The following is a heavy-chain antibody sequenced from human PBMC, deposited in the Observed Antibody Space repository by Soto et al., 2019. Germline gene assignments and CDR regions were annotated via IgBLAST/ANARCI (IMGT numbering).Heavy chain of an antibody. Sequence: GGSLRLSCAASGFTFSSYGMHWVRQALGKGLEWVAVISDSGGSTYYADYVKGRFTISRDNAKKSLFLQMSILRAEDTAVYYCARELGGIIGAGFDYWGQGTLVTVSS. CDR2: ISDSGGST. CDR1: GFTFSSYG. D-gene: IGHD6-13*01. CDR3: ARELGGIIGAGFDY. V-gene: IGHV3-33*08. J-gene: IGHJ4*02.